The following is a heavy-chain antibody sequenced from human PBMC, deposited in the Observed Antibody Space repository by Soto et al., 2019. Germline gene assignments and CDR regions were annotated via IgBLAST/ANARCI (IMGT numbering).Heavy chain of an antibody. CDR1: GYLFTTYD. J-gene: IGHJ5*02. D-gene: IGHD3-16*01. V-gene: IGHV1-8*01. CDR2: VNPNNGKT. CDR3: AKDFGGLYNWFAP. Sequence: QVQLIQSGAEVKKPGASVRVSCKTSGYLFTTYDINWVRQAAGRGLEWMGRVNPNNGKTDYAQNFQGRLTMTRDTSISTVYMELSSLTSEDTAVYYCAKDFGGLYNWFAPWGQGTLVTVSS.